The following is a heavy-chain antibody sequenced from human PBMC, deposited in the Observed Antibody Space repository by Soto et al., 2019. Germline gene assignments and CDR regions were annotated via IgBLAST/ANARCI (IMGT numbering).Heavy chain of an antibody. CDR1: WGPIVPFY. Sequence: FETPCPPCTVFWGPIVPFYRGRIPQPPGKGLEWIGYVYYSGNTNYNPSLESRVTISVDTSRNRFSLNLTSATAADTAVYYCARKGAAASYAHYYMDVWGRGTAVTVSS. J-gene: IGHJ6*03. D-gene: IGHD6-13*01. V-gene: IGHV4-59*01. CDR3: ARKGAAASYAHYYMDV. CDR2: VYYSGNT.